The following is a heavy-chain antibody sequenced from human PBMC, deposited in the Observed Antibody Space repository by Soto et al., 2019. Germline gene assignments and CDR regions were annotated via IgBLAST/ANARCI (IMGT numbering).Heavy chain of an antibody. Sequence: GESLKISCKGSGYSFTSYWIGWVRQMPGKGLEWMGIIYPGDSDTRYSPSFQGQVTISADKSISTAYLQWSSLKASDTAMYYCARLQYCSSTSCYANPHYYYYGMDVWGQGTTVTVSS. CDR2: IYPGDSDT. CDR1: GYSFTSYW. D-gene: IGHD2-2*01. CDR3: ARLQYCSSTSCYANPHYYYYGMDV. J-gene: IGHJ6*02. V-gene: IGHV5-51*01.